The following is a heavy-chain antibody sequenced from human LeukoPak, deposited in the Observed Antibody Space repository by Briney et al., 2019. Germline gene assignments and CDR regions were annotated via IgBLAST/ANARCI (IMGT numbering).Heavy chain of an antibody. Sequence: GGSLRLSCAASGFTFSSYAMSWVRQAPGKGLEWVSGISGSDGSTYYADSVKGRFTISRDNSKNTLYLQMNSLRAEDTAVYYCARDITGSDYWGQGTLVTVSS. CDR2: ISGSDGST. V-gene: IGHV3-23*01. D-gene: IGHD1-20*01. CDR3: ARDITGSDY. CDR1: GFTFSSYA. J-gene: IGHJ4*02.